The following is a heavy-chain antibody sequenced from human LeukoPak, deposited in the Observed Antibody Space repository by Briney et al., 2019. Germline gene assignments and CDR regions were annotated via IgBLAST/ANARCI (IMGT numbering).Heavy chain of an antibody. CDR2: IYYSGST. J-gene: IGHJ5*02. V-gene: IGHV4-31*03. Sequence: SQTLSLTCTVSGGSISSGGYYWSWIRQHPGKGLEWIGYIYYSGSTYYNPSLKSRVTISVDTSKNQFSLKLSSVTAADTAVYYCARARIMITFGGVIVIDRWKNTGFDPWGQGTLVTVSS. D-gene: IGHD3-16*02. CDR3: ARARIMITFGGVIVIDRWKNTGFDP. CDR1: GGSISSGGYY.